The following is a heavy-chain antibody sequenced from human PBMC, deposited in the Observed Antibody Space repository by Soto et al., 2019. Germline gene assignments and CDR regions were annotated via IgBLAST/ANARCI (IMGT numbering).Heavy chain of an antibody. CDR2: ISAYNGDT. J-gene: IGHJ4*02. D-gene: IGHD5-18*01. Sequence: QVQLVQSRAEVKKPGASVKVSCKASGFTFITYGFTWVRQAPGQGLEWMGWISAYNGDTHYAQKVQGRVTMTTDTSTSTAYMELRSLTSDDTAVYYCARKAMGAPVDQWGQGTLVIVSS. CDR1: GFTFITYG. CDR3: ARKAMGAPVDQ. V-gene: IGHV1-18*01.